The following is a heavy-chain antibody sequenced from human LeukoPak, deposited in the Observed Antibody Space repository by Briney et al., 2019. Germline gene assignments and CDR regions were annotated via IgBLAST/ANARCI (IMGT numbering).Heavy chain of an antibody. CDR2: ISSSGGDIK. J-gene: IGHJ4*02. CDR1: GFTFSTYE. V-gene: IGHV3-30-3*01. CDR3: ARDFRSGAPDYLDS. Sequence: GGSLRLSCVASGFTFSTYEMHWVRQAPGKGLEGVAVISSSGGDIKIYADSVKGRFTISRDNSKNTLYLEMNSLRVDDTAVYWCARDFRSGAPDYLDSWGQGTLVIVSS. D-gene: IGHD1-14*01.